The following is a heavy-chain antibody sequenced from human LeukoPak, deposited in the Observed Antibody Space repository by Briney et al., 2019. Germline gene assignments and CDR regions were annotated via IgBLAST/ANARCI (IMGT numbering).Heavy chain of an antibody. V-gene: IGHV4-4*07. Sequence: SETLSLTCTVSGGSISSYYWNWIRQPAGKGLEWIGRIYTSGTTNYNPSLKSRVTMSVDTSKNQFSLKLSSVTAADTAVYYCASANYYYYYMDVWGKGTTVTVSS. CDR3: ASANYYYYYMDV. CDR1: GGSISSYY. J-gene: IGHJ6*03. CDR2: IYTSGTT.